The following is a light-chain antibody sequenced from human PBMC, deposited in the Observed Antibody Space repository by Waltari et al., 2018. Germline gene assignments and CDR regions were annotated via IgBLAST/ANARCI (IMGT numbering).Light chain of an antibody. Sequence: EIVLTQSPATLSLSPGERATRFCRASQSVSHYLAWYQQKPAQAPRHLFYGTSYRATGIAARFSGSGSGTDFTLTIRSLEPEDFAVYYCQHRNNWPALTCGGGTKVEIK. J-gene: IGKJ4*01. CDR1: QSVSHY. V-gene: IGKV3-11*01. CDR2: GTS. CDR3: QHRNNWPALT.